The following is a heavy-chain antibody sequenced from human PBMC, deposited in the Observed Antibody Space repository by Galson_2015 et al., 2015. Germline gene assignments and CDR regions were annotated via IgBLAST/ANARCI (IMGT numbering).Heavy chain of an antibody. CDR2: ISSSSSTI. V-gene: IGHV3-48*01. J-gene: IGHJ6*02. CDR1: GFTFSSYS. CDR3: ARDWDIVVVPNPYYYYGMDV. D-gene: IGHD2-2*01. Sequence: SLRLSCAASGFTFSSYSMNWVRQAPGKGLEWVSYISSSSSTIYYADSVKGRFTISRDNAKNSLYLQMNSLRAEDTAVYYCARDWDIVVVPNPYYYYGMDVCGQGTTVTVSS.